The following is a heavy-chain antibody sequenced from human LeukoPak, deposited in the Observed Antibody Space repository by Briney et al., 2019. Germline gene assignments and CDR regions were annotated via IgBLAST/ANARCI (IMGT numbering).Heavy chain of an antibody. V-gene: IGHV4-4*02. CDR2: IHHSAGT. CDR3: ASGDGYNGGGFDY. Sequence: SGTLSLTCTLSGDSVTSDNWWSWVRQPPGKGLEWIGEIHHSAGTNYNPSLRSRVTISVDTSKNQFSLKLSSVTAADTAVYYCASGDGYNGGGFDYWGQGTLVTVSS. CDR1: GDSVTSDNW. J-gene: IGHJ4*02. D-gene: IGHD5-24*01.